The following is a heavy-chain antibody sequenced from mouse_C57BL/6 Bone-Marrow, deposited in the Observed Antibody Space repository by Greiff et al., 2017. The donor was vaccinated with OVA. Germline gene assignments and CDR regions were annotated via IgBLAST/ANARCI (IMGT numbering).Heavy chain of an antibody. Sequence: QVTLKVCGPGILQSSQTLSLTCSFSGFSLSTSGMGVSWIRQPSGKGLEWLAHIYWDDDKRYNPSLKSRLTISKDTSRNQVFLKITSVDTADTATYYCARSSLGLYGYYAMDYWGQGTSVTVSS. CDR1: GFSLSTSGMG. D-gene: IGHD6-5*01. V-gene: IGHV8-12*01. CDR3: ARSSLGLYGYYAMDY. J-gene: IGHJ4*01. CDR2: IYWDDDK.